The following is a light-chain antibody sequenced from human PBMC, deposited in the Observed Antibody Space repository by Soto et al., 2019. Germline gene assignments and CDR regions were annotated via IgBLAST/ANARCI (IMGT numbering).Light chain of an antibody. CDR3: SSYTSGSTLR. CDR2: DVS. V-gene: IGLV2-14*01. Sequence: QSALTQPASVSGSPGQSITISCTGTSSDVGGYNYVSWYQQHPGKAPKLMIYDVSNRPSGVSNRFSGSKSGNTASLTISGLQAEDEADYYCSSYTSGSTLRFGGGTKLTVL. J-gene: IGLJ2*01. CDR1: SSDVGGYNY.